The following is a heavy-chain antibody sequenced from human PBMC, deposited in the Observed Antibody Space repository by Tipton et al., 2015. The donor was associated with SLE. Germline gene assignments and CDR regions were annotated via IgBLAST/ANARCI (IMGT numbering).Heavy chain of an antibody. J-gene: IGHJ4*02. V-gene: IGHV4-61*05. CDR3: ARVPAAAGTGND. CDR2: IYYSGST. CDR1: GGSISSSSYY. Sequence: TLSLTCTVSGGSISSSSYYWGWIRQPPGKGLEWIGYIYYSGSTNYNPSLKSRVTISVDTSKNQFSLKLSSVTAADTAVYYCARVPAAAGTGNDWGQGTLVTVSS. D-gene: IGHD6-13*01.